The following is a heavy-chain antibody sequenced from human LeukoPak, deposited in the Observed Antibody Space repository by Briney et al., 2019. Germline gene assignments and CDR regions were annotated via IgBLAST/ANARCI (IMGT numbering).Heavy chain of an antibody. CDR1: GYTFTSYA. CDR3: ARDLLGSHTSYSSGAWDY. Sequence: ASVKVSCKASGYTFTSYAMNWVRQAPGQGLEWMGGIVPIFDTADYAQKFQGRLTITADDSTSTAYMELSSLRAEDTAVYYCARDLLGSHTSYSSGAWDYWGQGTLVTVSS. D-gene: IGHD3-9*01. V-gene: IGHV1-69*13. CDR2: IVPIFDTA. J-gene: IGHJ4*02.